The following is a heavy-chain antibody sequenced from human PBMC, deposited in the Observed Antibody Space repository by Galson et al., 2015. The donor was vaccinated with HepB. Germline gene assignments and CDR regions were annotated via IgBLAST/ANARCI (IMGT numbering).Heavy chain of an antibody. Sequence: SLRLSCAASGFSFSSYWMTWVRQAPGKGLEWVANIKGDGSEKDHVDSVKGRFTISRDNAKKSLYLQMNSLRVEDTAVYYCAREEMAVTAGITEGFYCYNGMDGWGQGTTVTVSS. D-gene: IGHD5-24*01. CDR3: AREEMAVTAGITEGFYCYNGMDG. CDR1: GFSFSSYW. V-gene: IGHV3-7*01. CDR2: IKGDGSEK. J-gene: IGHJ6*02.